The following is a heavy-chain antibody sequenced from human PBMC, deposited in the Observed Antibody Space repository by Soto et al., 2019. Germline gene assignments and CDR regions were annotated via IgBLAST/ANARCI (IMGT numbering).Heavy chain of an antibody. CDR1: GFTFSSYI. CDR3: ARVNYYDSSGYHTPYFDY. J-gene: IGHJ4*02. V-gene: IGHV3-21*01. Sequence: PGGSLRLSCPASGFTFSSYIMNWVRQAPGKGLERVSSISSSSSYIYYADSVKGRFTISRDNAKNSLYLQMNSLRAEDTAVYYCARVNYYDSSGYHTPYFDYWGQGTLVTVSS. CDR2: ISSSSSYI. D-gene: IGHD3-22*01.